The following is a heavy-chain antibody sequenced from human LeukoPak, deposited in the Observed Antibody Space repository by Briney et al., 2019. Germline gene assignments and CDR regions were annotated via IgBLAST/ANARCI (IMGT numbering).Heavy chain of an antibody. V-gene: IGHV4-59*01. J-gene: IGHJ6*03. CDR3: ARTTYYYDSSGYYPGTYYYYYMDV. Sequence: SETLSLTCTVSGGSISSYYWSWIRQPPGKGLEWIGYIYYSGSTNYNPSLKSRVTISVDTSKNQFSLKLSSVTAADTAVYYCARTTYYYDSSGYYPGTYYYYYMDVWGKGTTVTISS. CDR2: IYYSGST. CDR1: GGSISSYY. D-gene: IGHD3-22*01.